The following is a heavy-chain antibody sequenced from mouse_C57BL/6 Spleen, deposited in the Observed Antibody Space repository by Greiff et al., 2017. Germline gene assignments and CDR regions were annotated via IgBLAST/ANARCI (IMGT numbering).Heavy chain of an antibody. CDR3: AWYSNYGYFDV. CDR1: GYAFSSYW. CDR2: IYPGDGDT. Sequence: VQLQHSGAELVKPGASVKISCKASGYAFSSYWMNWVKQRPGKGLEWTGQIYPGDGDTNYNGKFKGKATLTADKSSRTAYMQLSRLTSGKSAVYFWAWYSNYGYFDVWGTGTTVTVSS. V-gene: IGHV1-80*01. D-gene: IGHD2-5*01. J-gene: IGHJ1*03.